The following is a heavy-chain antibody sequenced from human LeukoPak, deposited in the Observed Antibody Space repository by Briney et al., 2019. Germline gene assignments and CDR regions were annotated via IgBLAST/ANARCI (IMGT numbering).Heavy chain of an antibody. CDR2: IYYSGST. Sequence: SETLSLTCTVSGGSISSSSYHWGWIRQPPGKGLEWIGSIYYSGSTYYNPSLKSRVTISVDTSKNQFSLKLSSVTAADTAVYYCALYSSGYYEDWGQGTLVTVSS. CDR1: GGSISSSSYH. D-gene: IGHD3-22*01. J-gene: IGHJ4*02. V-gene: IGHV4-39*07. CDR3: ALYSSGYYED.